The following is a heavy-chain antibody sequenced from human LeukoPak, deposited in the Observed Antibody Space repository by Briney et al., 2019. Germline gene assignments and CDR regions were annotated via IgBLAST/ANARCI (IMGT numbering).Heavy chain of an antibody. V-gene: IGHV4-59*01. CDR3: ARDGEMATISRFWYFDL. CDR2: IYYSGST. D-gene: IGHD5-24*01. Sequence: SETLSLTCTVSGGSISSYYWSWIRQPPGKGMEWIGYIYYSGSTNYNPSLKSRVTISVDTSKNQFSLKLSSVAAADTAVYYCARDGEMATISRFWYFDLWGRGTLVTVSS. J-gene: IGHJ2*01. CDR1: GGSISSYY.